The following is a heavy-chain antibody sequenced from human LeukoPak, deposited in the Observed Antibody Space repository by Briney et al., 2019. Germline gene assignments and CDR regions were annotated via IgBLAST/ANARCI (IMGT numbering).Heavy chain of an antibody. J-gene: IGHJ4*02. CDR3: AREVRSHYDFWSGFDY. CDR2: ISSSGSTI. CDR1: GFTFSSYW. V-gene: IGHV3-11*04. Sequence: GGSLRLSCAASGFTFSSYWMSWIRQAPGKGLEWVSYISSSGSTIYYADSVKGRFTISRDNAKNSLYLQMNSLRAEDTAVYYCAREVRSHYDFWSGFDYWGQGTLVTVSS. D-gene: IGHD3-3*01.